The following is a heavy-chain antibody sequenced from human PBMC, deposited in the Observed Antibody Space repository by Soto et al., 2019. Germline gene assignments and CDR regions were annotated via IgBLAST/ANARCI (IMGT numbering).Heavy chain of an antibody. CDR1: GGTMSSYY. D-gene: IGHD1-26*01. CDR2: IYYSGST. J-gene: IGHJ4*02. CDR3: ARDLRERFFDY. Sequence: SETLYLTCTVSGGTMSSYYWSWIRQPPGKGLEWIGYIYYSGSTNYNPSLKSRVTISVDTSKNQFSLKLSSVTAADTAVYYCARDLRERFFDYWGQGTLVTVSS. V-gene: IGHV4-59*01.